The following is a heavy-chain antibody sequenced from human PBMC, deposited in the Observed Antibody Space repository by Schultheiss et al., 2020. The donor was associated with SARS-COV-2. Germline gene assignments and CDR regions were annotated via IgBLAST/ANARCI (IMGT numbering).Heavy chain of an antibody. D-gene: IGHD3-3*01. CDR1: GGTFSSYA. J-gene: IGHJ6*02. CDR2: IIPIFGTA. V-gene: IGHV1-69*13. Sequence: SVKVSCKASGGTFSSYAISWVRQAPGQGLEWMGGIIPIFGTANYAQKFQGRVTITADESTSTAYMELSSLRSEDTAVYYCARDASLSWSGENYGMDVWGQGTTVTVSS. CDR3: ARDASLSWSGENYGMDV.